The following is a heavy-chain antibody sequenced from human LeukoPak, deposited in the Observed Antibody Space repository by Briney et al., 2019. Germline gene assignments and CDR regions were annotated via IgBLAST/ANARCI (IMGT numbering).Heavy chain of an antibody. Sequence: PSETLSLTCSVSGASISDFFWSWIRQPPGQTLEWIGYVSKTGSTNYNPSLRSRVTISKDTSKNQISLKLSSVAAADTAVYYCARGSGYSSGWYDGMDVWGQGTAVTVSS. D-gene: IGHD6-19*01. J-gene: IGHJ6*02. CDR3: ARGSGYSSGWYDGMDV. CDR2: VSKTGST. V-gene: IGHV4-59*01. CDR1: GASISDFF.